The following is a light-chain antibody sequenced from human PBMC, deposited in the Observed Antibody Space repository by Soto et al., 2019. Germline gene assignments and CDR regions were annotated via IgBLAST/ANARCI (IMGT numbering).Light chain of an antibody. CDR2: GAS. Sequence: IRMTHSPSSFSASTGGRLTISCRASQGISSYLAWYQQKPGKAPKLVISGASILQSGVPSRFSGSGYGADFNLTISSLQPEDFATYYCQQLQTYPITFGQGTRLEIK. V-gene: IGKV1-8*01. CDR1: QGISSY. CDR3: QQLQTYPIT. J-gene: IGKJ5*01.